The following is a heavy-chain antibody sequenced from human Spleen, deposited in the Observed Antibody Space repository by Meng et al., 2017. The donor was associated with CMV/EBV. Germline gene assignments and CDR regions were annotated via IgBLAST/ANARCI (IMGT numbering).Heavy chain of an antibody. D-gene: IGHD2-15*01. CDR1: GFNFDDFA. Sequence: SLKISCAASGFNFDDFAMHWVRQVPGEGLEWVAGISWNSDNIGYADSVRGRFTISRDNAKNSLYLQMNNLRAEDTAFYHCAKDKEAAPYTWFDLWCQGTLVTVSS. J-gene: IGHJ5*02. CDR3: AKDKEAAPYTWFDL. V-gene: IGHV3-9*01. CDR2: ISWNSDNI.